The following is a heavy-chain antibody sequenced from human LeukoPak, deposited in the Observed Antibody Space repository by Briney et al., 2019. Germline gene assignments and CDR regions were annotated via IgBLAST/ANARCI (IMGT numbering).Heavy chain of an antibody. Sequence: SETLSLTCTVSGGSISSDDYWWGWIRQPPGKGLEWVRYIHHTGSTNYNPSLKSRVTISVDTSKNQFSLNLWSVTAADTAVYYCARRPYGGFDYWGQGILVTVSS. CDR2: IHHTGST. CDR3: ARRPYGGFDY. CDR1: GGSISSDDYW. J-gene: IGHJ4*02. V-gene: IGHV4-61*05. D-gene: IGHD4-17*01.